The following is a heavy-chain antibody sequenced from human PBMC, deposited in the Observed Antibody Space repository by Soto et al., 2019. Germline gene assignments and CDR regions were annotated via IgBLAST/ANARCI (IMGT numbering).Heavy chain of an antibody. CDR1: GFTFSSYE. J-gene: IGHJ4*02. D-gene: IGHD4-4*01. CDR3: ATFPRSSKRGY. V-gene: IGHV3-48*03. CDR2: ISDGGGTI. Sequence: GGSLRLSCAASGFTFSSYEMNWVRQAPGKGLEWVSYISDGGGTIYYADSVKGRFTSSRDNAKNSLYLQMNSLGAEDTAVYYCATFPRSSKRGYWGQGTLVTVSS.